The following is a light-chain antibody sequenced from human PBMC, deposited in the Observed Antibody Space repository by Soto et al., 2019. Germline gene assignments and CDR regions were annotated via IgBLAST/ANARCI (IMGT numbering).Light chain of an antibody. Sequence: ELVLAQSPGTLSLSGLERSALXWRVSHSVSSSYLAWYQQKPGQAPRLLIYSASSRATGIPDRFSGSGSGTEFTLTISRLEPEDFAVYYCQQYGNSPTFGQGTKVDI. V-gene: IGKV3-20*01. CDR1: HSVSSSY. CDR3: QQYGNSPT. CDR2: SAS. J-gene: IGKJ1*01.